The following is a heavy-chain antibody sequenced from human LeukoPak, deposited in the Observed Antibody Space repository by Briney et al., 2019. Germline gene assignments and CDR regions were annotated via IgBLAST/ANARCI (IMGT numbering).Heavy chain of an antibody. CDR1: GFTFSSYS. J-gene: IGHJ4*02. CDR3: ARVPGDY. V-gene: IGHV3-21*01. Sequence: GGSLRLSCAASGFTFSSYSMNWVRQAPGKGLEWVSSISSSSGYIYYADSVKGRFTISRDNAKNSLYLQMNSLRAEDTAVYYCARVPGDYWGQGTLVTVSS. CDR2: ISSSSGYI.